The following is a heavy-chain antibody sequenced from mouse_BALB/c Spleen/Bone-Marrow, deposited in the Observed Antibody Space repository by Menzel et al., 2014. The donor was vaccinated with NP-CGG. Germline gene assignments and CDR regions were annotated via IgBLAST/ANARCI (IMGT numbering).Heavy chain of an antibody. CDR3: ARYGNYFDV. V-gene: IGHV3-5*02. J-gene: IGHJ1*01. Sequence: VQLKQSGPGLVKPSQTVSLTCTVTGISITTGNYRWSWIRQFPGNKLEWIGYIYYSGTITYNPSLISRTTITRDTSKNQFFLEMNSLTAGDTATYYCARYGNYFDVWGAGTTVTVSS. CDR1: GISITTGNYR. CDR2: IYYSGTI. D-gene: IGHD2-1*01.